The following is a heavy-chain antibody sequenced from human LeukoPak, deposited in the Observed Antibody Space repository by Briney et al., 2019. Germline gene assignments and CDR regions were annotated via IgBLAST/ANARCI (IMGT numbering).Heavy chain of an antibody. CDR3: AREYSSSSWVLN. D-gene: IGHD6-6*01. Sequence: SETLSLTCTVSGGSISSYYWNWIRQPPGKGLEWIGYIYYSGSINYNPSLKSRVTISVDTSKNQFSLKLSSVTAADTAVYYCAREYSSSSWVLNWGQGTLVTVSS. J-gene: IGHJ4*02. CDR1: GGSISSYY. V-gene: IGHV4-59*08. CDR2: IYYSGSI.